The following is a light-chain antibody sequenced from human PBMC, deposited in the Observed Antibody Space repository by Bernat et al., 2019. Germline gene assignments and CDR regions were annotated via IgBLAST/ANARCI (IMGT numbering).Light chain of an antibody. Sequence: DIHLTQSPSFLSASVGDRVTITCRASQVIGTYLARYQQKPGKAPKLLIYGASTLQSGVPSRFSGSGSGTEFTLTISSLQPEDFATYYCQHLNNFPITFGQGTRLEIK. CDR3: QHLNNFPIT. J-gene: IGKJ5*01. V-gene: IGKV1-9*01. CDR2: GAS. CDR1: QVIGTY.